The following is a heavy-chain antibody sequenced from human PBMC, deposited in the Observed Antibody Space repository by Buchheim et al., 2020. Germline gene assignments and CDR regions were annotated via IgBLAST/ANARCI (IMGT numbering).Heavy chain of an antibody. J-gene: IGHJ4*02. V-gene: IGHV4-59*01. CDR3: ARRGSGILFDY. D-gene: IGHD3-10*01. Sequence: QVQLQESGPGLVKPSETLSLTCTVSGGSMTNYYWSWFRQPPGKGLEWIGYTFYSGSLNYSPSLKSRVTISVDTSKNQFSLKLRSVTPADTAVYYCARRGSGILFDYWGQG. CDR1: GGSMTNYY. CDR2: TFYSGSL.